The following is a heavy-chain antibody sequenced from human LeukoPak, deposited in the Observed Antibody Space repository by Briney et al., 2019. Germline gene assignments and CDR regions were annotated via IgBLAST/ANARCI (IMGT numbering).Heavy chain of an antibody. CDR3: ARDDITIFGVVDY. Sequence: GGSLRLSCAASGFTFSDYYMSWVRQAPGKGLEWVANIKQDGSEKYYVDSVKGRFTISRDNAKNSLYLQMNSLRAEDTAVYYCARDDITIFGVVDYWGQGTLVTVSS. D-gene: IGHD3-3*01. V-gene: IGHV3-7*01. CDR2: IKQDGSEK. CDR1: GFTFSDYY. J-gene: IGHJ4*02.